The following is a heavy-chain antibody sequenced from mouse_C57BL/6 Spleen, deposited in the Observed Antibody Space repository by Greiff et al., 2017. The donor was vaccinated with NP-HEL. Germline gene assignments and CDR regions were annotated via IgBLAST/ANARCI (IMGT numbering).Heavy chain of an antibody. CDR1: GYAFSSSW. CDR3: ARRDYGNPYAMDY. V-gene: IGHV1-82*01. D-gene: IGHD2-1*01. Sequence: LQESGPELVKPGASVKISCKASGYAFSSSWMNWVKQRPGKGLEWIGRIYPGDGDTNYNGKFKGKATLTADKSSSTAYMQLSSLTSEDSAVYFCARRDYGNPYAMDYWGQGTSVTVSS. CDR2: IYPGDGDT. J-gene: IGHJ4*01.